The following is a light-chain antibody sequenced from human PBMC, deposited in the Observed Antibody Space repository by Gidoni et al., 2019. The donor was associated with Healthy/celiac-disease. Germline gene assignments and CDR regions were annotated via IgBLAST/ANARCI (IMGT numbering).Light chain of an antibody. J-gene: IGLJ2*01. Sequence: QSVLPQSPPESAALGQRVTISCTGCSSNIGAGDDVHWYHQLPGTAAKLPNYGNRHRPSGVPDRFSGSKSGTSASLAITELQDEDEADYYCQCYGSSLRGSVFGGGTKLTVL. CDR2: GNR. CDR1: SSNIGAGDD. CDR3: QCYGSSLRGSV. V-gene: IGLV1-40*01.